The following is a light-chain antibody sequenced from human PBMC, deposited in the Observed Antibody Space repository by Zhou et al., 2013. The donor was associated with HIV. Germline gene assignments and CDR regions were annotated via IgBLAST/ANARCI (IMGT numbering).Light chain of an antibody. CDR2: DAS. CDR1: QSITNY. V-gene: IGKV3-11*01. Sequence: EIVLTQSPATLSLSPGERATLSCRASQSITNYLAWYQQKPGQPPRLLIYDASNRATGIPARFSGSGSGTDFTLTISSLEPEDFAVYYCQQRSNWPPYTFGQGTKLEIK. CDR3: QQRSNWPPYT. J-gene: IGKJ2*01.